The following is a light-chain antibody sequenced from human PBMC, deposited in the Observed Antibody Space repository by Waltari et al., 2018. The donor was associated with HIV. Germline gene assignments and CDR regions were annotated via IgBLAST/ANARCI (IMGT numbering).Light chain of an antibody. J-gene: IGLJ2*01. V-gene: IGLV2-8*01. Sequence: QSALTQPPSASGSPGQSVTISCTGTNSDIGGYNYVSWYQQHPDKAPKLVISEVTKRPSGVPDRFSGSKSGTTASLTVSGLQAEDEADYYCSSYADRNGFYVVFGGGTRLTVL. CDR1: NSDIGGYNY. CDR2: EVT. CDR3: SSYADRNGFYVV.